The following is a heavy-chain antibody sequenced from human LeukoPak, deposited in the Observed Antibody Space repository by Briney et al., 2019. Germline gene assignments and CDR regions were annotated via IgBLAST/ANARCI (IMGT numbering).Heavy chain of an antibody. D-gene: IGHD6-6*01. J-gene: IGHJ6*02. CDR2: INHSGST. CDR3: ASLTPSSSSQYYYYGMDV. CDR1: GGSFSGYY. V-gene: IGHV4-34*01. Sequence: SETLSLTCAVYGGSFSGYYWSWIRQPPGKGLEWIGEINHSGSTNYNPSLKSRVTISVDTSKNQFSLKLSSVTAADTAVYYCASLTPSSSSQYYYYGMDVWGQGTTVTVSS.